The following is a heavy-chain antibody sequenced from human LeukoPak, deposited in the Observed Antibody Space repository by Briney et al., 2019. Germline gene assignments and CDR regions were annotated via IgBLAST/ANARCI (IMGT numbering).Heavy chain of an antibody. Sequence: PWETLSLTCTVSGGSISSYYWSWIRQPPGKGLEWIGYIYYSGSTNYNPSLKSRVTISVDTSKNQFSLKLSSVTAADTAVYYCARMGARDPYYLGYWGQGSLVSVSS. CDR1: GGSISSYY. D-gene: IGHD3-16*01. J-gene: IGHJ4*02. CDR3: ARMGARDPYYLGY. V-gene: IGHV4-59*01. CDR2: IYYSGST.